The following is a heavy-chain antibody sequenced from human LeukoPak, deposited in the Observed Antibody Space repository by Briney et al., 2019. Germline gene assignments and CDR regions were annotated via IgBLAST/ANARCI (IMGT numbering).Heavy chain of an antibody. J-gene: IGHJ4*02. Sequence: PGGSLRLSCAASGFTFSSYGMHWVRQAPGKGLEWVAVIWYDGSNKYYADSVKGRFTISRDNSKNTLYLQMNSLRAEDTAVYYCARDRNHPRRATMVRGGTFDYWGQGTLVTVSS. CDR1: GFTFSSYG. D-gene: IGHD3-10*01. CDR3: ARDRNHPRRATMVRGGTFDY. V-gene: IGHV3-33*01. CDR2: IWYDGSNK.